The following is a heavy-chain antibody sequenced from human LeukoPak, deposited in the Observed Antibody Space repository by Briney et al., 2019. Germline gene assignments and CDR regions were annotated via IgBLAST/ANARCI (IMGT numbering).Heavy chain of an antibody. D-gene: IGHD3-22*01. J-gene: IGHJ4*02. Sequence: GGSLRLSCAASGFTFSSYGMHWVRQAPGKGLEWVAVIWYDGSNKYYADSVKGRFTISRDNSKNTLYLQMNSLRAEDTAVYYCAREFYDSRYFDYWGQGTLVTVSS. CDR1: GFTFSSYG. V-gene: IGHV3-33*01. CDR2: IWYDGSNK. CDR3: AREFYDSRYFDY.